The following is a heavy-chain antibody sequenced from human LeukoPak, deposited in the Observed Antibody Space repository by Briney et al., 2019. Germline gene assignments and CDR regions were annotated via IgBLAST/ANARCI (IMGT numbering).Heavy chain of an antibody. D-gene: IGHD6-19*01. J-gene: IGHJ4*02. Sequence: PSETLSLTCTVSGGSISSYYWSWIRQPPGKGLEWIGYIYYSGSTKYNPSLKSRVTISVETSKNQFSLKLSSVTAAGTAVYYCATASSGLDYWGQGTLVTVSS. CDR2: IYYSGST. V-gene: IGHV4-59*01. CDR1: GGSISSYY. CDR3: ATASSGLDY.